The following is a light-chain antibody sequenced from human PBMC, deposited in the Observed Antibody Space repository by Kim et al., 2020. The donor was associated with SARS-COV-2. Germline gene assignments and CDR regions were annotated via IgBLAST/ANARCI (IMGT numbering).Light chain of an antibody. Sequence: SGSPVQTASTTCSGDKLGDKYACWYQQKPGQSPVLVIYQDSKRPSGIHERFSGSNSGNTALLTISGTQAMDEADYYCQAWDSSTAVFGGGTQLTVL. CDR3: QAWDSSTAV. CDR1: KLGDKY. CDR2: QDS. V-gene: IGLV3-1*01. J-gene: IGLJ2*01.